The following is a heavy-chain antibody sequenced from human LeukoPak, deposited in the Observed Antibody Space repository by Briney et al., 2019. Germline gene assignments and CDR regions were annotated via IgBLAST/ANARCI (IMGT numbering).Heavy chain of an antibody. D-gene: IGHD3-3*01. Sequence: GGSLRLSCAASGFNFSNVWMSWVRQAPGKGLEWVGRLKRKTDGGTTDYAAPVKGRFTISRDDSKNTLDLQTNSLKTEDTAVYYCTRDLYDFWSGYYTLFDYWGQGTLVTVSS. CDR3: TRDLYDFWSGYYTLFDY. CDR1: GFNFSNVW. V-gene: IGHV3-15*01. CDR2: LKRKTDGGTT. J-gene: IGHJ4*02.